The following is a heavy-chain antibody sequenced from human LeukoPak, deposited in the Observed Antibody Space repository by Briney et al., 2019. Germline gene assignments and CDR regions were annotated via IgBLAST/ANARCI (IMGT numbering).Heavy chain of an antibody. D-gene: IGHD3-3*01. V-gene: IGHV4-59*01. Sequence: SETLSLTCTVSGGSISSYYWSWIRQPPGKGLEWIGYIYYSGSTNYNPSLKSRVTISVDTSKNQFSLKLSSVTAADTAVYYCARDKKGPYYDFWSGTENWFDPWGQGTLVTVSS. CDR2: IYYSGST. CDR3: ARDKKGPYYDFWSGTENWFDP. CDR1: GGSISSYY. J-gene: IGHJ5*02.